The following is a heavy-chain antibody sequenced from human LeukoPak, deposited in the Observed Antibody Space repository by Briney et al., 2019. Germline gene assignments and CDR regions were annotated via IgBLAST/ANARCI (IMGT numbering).Heavy chain of an antibody. D-gene: IGHD2-15*01. Sequence: ASVKVSCKASGYTFTGYYVHWVRQAPGQGLEWMGWINPNSGGTNFAQKFQGRVTMTRDTSMSTAYMELSRLKSDDTAVYYCSRESGYCSGGSCWYFDFWGQGTLVTVSA. CDR2: INPNSGGT. J-gene: IGHJ4*02. CDR1: GYTFTGYY. V-gene: IGHV1-2*02. CDR3: SRESGYCSGGSCWYFDF.